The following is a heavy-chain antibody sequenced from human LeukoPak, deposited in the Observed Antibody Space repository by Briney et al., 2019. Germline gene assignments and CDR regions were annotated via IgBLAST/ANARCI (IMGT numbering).Heavy chain of an antibody. CDR2: IIPILGIA. CDR3: AREGGGSPTDPIMGFQH. J-gene: IGHJ1*01. V-gene: IGHV1-69*04. Sequence: ASVKVSCKASGGTFSSYAISWVRQAPGQGLEWMGRIIPILGIANYAQKFQGRVTITADKSTSTAYMELSSLRSEDTAVYYCAREGGGSPTDPIMGFQHWGQGTLVTVSS. D-gene: IGHD2-15*01. CDR1: GGTFSSYA.